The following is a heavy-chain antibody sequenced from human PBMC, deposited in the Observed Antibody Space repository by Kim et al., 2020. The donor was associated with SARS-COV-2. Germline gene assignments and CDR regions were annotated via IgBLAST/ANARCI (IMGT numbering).Heavy chain of an antibody. CDR1: GFTFSSQA. J-gene: IGHJ4*02. CDR3: ARDGYYSSGTYLDL. D-gene: IGHD3-10*01. Sequence: GGSLRLSCAASGFTFSSQAMHWVRQAPGKGLEWVAVISSDGNNKYYVDSVKGRFTISRDNSKNTLYLQINSLRIEDTAVYFCARDGYYSSGTYLDLWGRGTLVTVSS. CDR2: ISSDGNNK. V-gene: IGHV3-30*03.